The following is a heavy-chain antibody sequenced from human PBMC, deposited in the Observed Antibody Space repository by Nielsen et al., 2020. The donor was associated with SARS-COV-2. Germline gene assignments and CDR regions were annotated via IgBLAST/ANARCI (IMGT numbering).Heavy chain of an antibody. CDR2: IWYDGSNK. V-gene: IGHV3-33*01. CDR1: GFTFSSYG. D-gene: IGHD3-9*01. Sequence: GESLKISCAASGFTFSSYGMHWVRQAPGKGLEWVAVIWYDGSNKYYADSVKGRFTISRDNSKNTLYLQMNSLRAEDTAVYYCARDHYDILTGYYGEYYGMDVWGQGTTVTVSS. J-gene: IGHJ6*02. CDR3: ARDHYDILTGYYGEYYGMDV.